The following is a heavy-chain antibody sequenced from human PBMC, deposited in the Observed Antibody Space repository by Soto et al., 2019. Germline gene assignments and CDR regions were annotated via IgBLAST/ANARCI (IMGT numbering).Heavy chain of an antibody. J-gene: IGHJ4*02. CDR3: ARGGYYDSTGYAN. V-gene: IGHV3-23*01. CDR1: GFTFSSYA. CDR2: ISVSGSTT. D-gene: IGHD3-22*01. Sequence: GGSLRLSCAASGFTFSSYAMSWVRQAPGKGLEWVSGISVSGSTTYYADSVKGRFTISRDNSKNTLYLQMCSLRAEDTAVYYCARGGYYDSTGYANWGQGTLVTVSS.